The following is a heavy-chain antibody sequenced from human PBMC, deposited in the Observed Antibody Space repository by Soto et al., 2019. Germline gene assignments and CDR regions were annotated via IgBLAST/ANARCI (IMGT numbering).Heavy chain of an antibody. V-gene: IGHV3-33*01. D-gene: IGHD3-10*01. CDR3: ARXGGWGYGSGSYPDY. CDR2: IWYDGSNK. CDR1: GFTFSSYG. J-gene: IGHJ4*02. Sequence: QVQLVESGGGVVQPGRSLRLSCAASGFTFSSYGMHWVRQAPGKGLEWVAVIWYDGSNKYYADSVKGRFTISRDNSKNTLYLKMNSLRAEDTAVYYCARXGGWGYGSGSYPDYWGQGTLVIVSS.